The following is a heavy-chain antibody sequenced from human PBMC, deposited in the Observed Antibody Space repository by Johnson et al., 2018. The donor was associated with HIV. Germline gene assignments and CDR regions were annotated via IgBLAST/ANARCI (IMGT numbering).Heavy chain of an antibody. Sequence: VQLVESGGGLVQPGGSLRLSCAAAGFTVSSNYMSWVRQAPGKGLEWVSVIYSGGSTYYADSVKGIFTISRDNSKNTLYLQMNSLRAEDTAVYYCARDGYSGYDDAFDIWGQGTMVTVSS. V-gene: IGHV3-66*01. J-gene: IGHJ3*02. D-gene: IGHD5-12*01. CDR1: GFTVSSNY. CDR2: IYSGGST. CDR3: ARDGYSGYDDAFDI.